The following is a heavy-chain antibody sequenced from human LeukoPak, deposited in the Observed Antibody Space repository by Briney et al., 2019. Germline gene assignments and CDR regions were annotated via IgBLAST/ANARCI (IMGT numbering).Heavy chain of an antibody. CDR3: ARDRRGSGWYWFDP. V-gene: IGHV3-23*01. CDR2: ISGSGGST. J-gene: IGHJ5*02. D-gene: IGHD6-19*01. Sequence: PGGSLRPSCAASGFTFSNYAMSWVRQAPGKGLEWVSTISGSGGSTYYADSVKGRFTISRDNAKNSLYPQMNSLRAEDTAVYYCARDRRGSGWYWFDPWGQGTLVTVSS. CDR1: GFTFSNYA.